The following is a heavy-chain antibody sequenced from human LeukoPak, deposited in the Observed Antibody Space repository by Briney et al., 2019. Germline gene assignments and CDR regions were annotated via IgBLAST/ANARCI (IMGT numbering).Heavy chain of an antibody. J-gene: IGHJ4*02. CDR2: INPNSGDT. D-gene: IGHD1-26*01. V-gene: IGHV1-2*02. Sequence: ASVKVSCRASGYTFTAYYLHWVRQAPGQGLECMGWINPNSGDTNYAQKFQGRVTMTRDTSISTAYMELSRLRSDDTAVYFCARDRGSGNYYGDFDYWGQGTLVTVSS. CDR3: ARDRGSGNYYGDFDY. CDR1: GYTFTAYY.